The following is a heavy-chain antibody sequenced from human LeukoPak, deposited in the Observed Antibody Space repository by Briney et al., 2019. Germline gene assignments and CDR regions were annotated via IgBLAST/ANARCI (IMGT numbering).Heavy chain of an antibody. CDR2: IRYDGSNK. J-gene: IGHJ3*02. CDR1: GFTFSSYG. D-gene: IGHD6-6*01. V-gene: IGHV3-30*02. Sequence: GGSLRLSCAASGFTFSSYGMHWVRQAPGKGLEWVAFIRYDGSNKYYADSVKGRFTISRDNSKNTLYLQMNSLRAEDTAVYYCAKDPLGYSSSSGAFDIWGQGTMVTVSS. CDR3: AKDPLGYSSSSGAFDI.